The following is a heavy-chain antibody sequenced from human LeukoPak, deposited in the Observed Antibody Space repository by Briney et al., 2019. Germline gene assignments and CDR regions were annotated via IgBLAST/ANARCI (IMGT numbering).Heavy chain of an antibody. Sequence: GGSLRLSCAASGFTFSTYGMSWVRQSPGKGLEWVSAISGSATGGITNYADSVKGRFTISRDNSKDSLYLQMDSLRSEDTGLYFCARDIWSWYDTSGYFDCWGQGTRVTVSS. J-gene: IGHJ4*02. D-gene: IGHD3-22*01. CDR3: ARDIWSWYDTSGYFDC. CDR2: ISGSATGGIT. CDR1: GFTFSTYG. V-gene: IGHV3-23*01.